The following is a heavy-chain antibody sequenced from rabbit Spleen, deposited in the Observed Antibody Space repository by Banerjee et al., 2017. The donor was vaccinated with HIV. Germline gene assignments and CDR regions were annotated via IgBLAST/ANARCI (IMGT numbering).Heavy chain of an antibody. J-gene: IGHJ4*01. CDR1: GFDFSSDA. CDR2: IYNGDGTT. V-gene: IGHV1S47*01. D-gene: IGHD1-1*01. CDR3: ARDLAAWNSGSYAFNL. Sequence: QEQLEESGGDLVKPGASLTLTCKVSGFDFSSDAMCWVRQAPGKGPEWIACIYNGDGTTYYASWVNGRFTISKTSSTTVTLQMTSLTGADTATYFCARDLAAWNSGSYAFNLWGPGTLVTVS.